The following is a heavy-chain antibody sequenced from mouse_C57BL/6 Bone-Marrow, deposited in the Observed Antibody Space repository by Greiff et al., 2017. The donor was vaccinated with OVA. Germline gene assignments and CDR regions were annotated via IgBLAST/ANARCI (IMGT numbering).Heavy chain of an antibody. CDR2: IHPNSGST. J-gene: IGHJ4*01. V-gene: IGHV1-64*01. CDR3: AFCATDYYAMDF. Sequence: QVQLQQPGAELVKPGASVKLSCKASGYTFTSYWMHWVKQRPGQGLEWIGMIHPNSGSTNYNEKFTSKATLTVDKSSSTAYMQLSSLTSEDSAVYYCAFCATDYYAMDFWGRGTSATVSA. D-gene: IGHD1-1*01. CDR1: GYTFTSYW.